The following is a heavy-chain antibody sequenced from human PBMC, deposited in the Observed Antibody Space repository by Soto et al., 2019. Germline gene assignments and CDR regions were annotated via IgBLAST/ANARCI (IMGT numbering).Heavy chain of an antibody. Sequence: SETLSLTCTVSGGSISSYYWSWIRQPAGKGLEWIGRIYTSGSTNYNPSLKSRVTMSVDTSKNQFSLKLSSVTAADTAVYYCARAIVVPAAIRHNWFDPWGQGTLVTVSS. CDR3: ARAIVVPAAIRHNWFDP. CDR2: IYTSGST. D-gene: IGHD2-2*02. V-gene: IGHV4-4*07. J-gene: IGHJ5*02. CDR1: GGSISSYY.